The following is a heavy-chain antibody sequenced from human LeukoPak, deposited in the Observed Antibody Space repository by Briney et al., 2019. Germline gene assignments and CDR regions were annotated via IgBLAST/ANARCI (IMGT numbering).Heavy chain of an antibody. CDR3: ARDFRGGGGY. CDR2: ISSSSSYI. D-gene: IGHD3-10*01. J-gene: IGHJ4*02. CDR1: GFTFSSYS. V-gene: IGHV3-21*01. Sequence: GGSLRLSCAASGFTFSSYSMNWVRQVPGKGLEWVSSISSSSSYIYYADSVKGRFTISRDNAKNSLYLQMNSLRAEDTAVYYCARDFRGGGGYWGQGTLVTVSS.